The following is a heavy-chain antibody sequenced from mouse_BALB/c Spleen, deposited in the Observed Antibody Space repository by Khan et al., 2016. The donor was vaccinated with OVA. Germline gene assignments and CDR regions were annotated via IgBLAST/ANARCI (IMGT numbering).Heavy chain of an antibody. CDR3: ASHLNGSFAY. V-gene: IGHV5-6*01. Sequence: VQLKESGGDLVKPGGSLKLSCAASGFTFSSYSMSWVRQTPDKRLVWVATISSGGDYTYYPDNVKGRFTISRDNAKNPLFLQMSSLKSEDTAMYFYASHLNGSFAYWGQGTLVTVSA. CDR2: ISSGGDYT. J-gene: IGHJ3*01. CDR1: GFTFSSYS.